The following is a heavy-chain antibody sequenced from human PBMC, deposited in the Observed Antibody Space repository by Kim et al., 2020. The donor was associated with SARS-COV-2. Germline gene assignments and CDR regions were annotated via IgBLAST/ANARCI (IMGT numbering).Heavy chain of an antibody. CDR3: AKEGTGPYYFDY. Sequence: GGSLRLSCAASGFTFDDYAMHWVRQAPGKGLEWVSGISWNSGSIGYADSVKGRFTISRDNAKNSLYLQMNSLRAEDTALYYCAKEGTGPYYFDYWGQGTLVTVSS. V-gene: IGHV3-9*01. D-gene: IGHD1-1*01. CDR1: GFTFDDYA. CDR2: ISWNSGSI. J-gene: IGHJ4*02.